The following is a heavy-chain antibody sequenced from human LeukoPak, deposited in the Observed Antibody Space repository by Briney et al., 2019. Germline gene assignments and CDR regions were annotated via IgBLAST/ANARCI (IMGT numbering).Heavy chain of an antibody. Sequence: GGFLRLSCAGSGLTFINYWMTWVRQVPGKGLEWVANINRDGSGKYYLPSVRGRFTISKDDAKDSLYLQMDSLRPEDTAIYYCARVEYSGNGNLYWGQGTRVTVSS. J-gene: IGHJ4*02. CDR1: GLTFINYW. D-gene: IGHD1-26*01. CDR3: ARVEYSGNGNLY. V-gene: IGHV3-7*03. CDR2: INRDGSGK.